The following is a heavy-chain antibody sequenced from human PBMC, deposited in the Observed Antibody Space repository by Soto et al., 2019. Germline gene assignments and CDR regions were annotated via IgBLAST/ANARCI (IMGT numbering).Heavy chain of an antibody. Sequence: SENLSLTCAVYGGSFSGYYWSCIRQPPWKGLEWIGEINHSGSTNYNPSLKSRVTISVDTSKNQFSLKLSSVTAADTAVYYCARGDLGNGLKFDPWGQGTLVTVSS. D-gene: IGHD1-1*01. V-gene: IGHV4-34*01. CDR1: GGSFSGYY. CDR3: ARGDLGNGLKFDP. J-gene: IGHJ5*02. CDR2: INHSGST.